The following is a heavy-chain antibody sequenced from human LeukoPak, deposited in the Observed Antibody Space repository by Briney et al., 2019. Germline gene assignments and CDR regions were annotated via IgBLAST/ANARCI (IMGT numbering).Heavy chain of an antibody. V-gene: IGHV4-39*01. CDR1: GGSISSSSYY. Sequence: SETLSLTCTVSGGSISSSSYYWGWIRQPPGKGLEWIGSIYYSGSTYYNPSLKSRVTISVDTSKNQFSLKLSSVTAADTAVYYCARHYPGKYSSSWYYGFEFDYWGQGTLVTVSS. CDR3: ARHYPGKYSSSWYYGFEFDY. D-gene: IGHD6-13*01. CDR2: IYYSGST. J-gene: IGHJ4*02.